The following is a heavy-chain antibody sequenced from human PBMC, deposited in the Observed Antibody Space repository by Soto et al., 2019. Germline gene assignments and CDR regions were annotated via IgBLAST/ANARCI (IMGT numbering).Heavy chain of an antibody. V-gene: IGHV2-5*01. Sequence: GAGPTLVNPTQTLTLTCTLSGFSLSTSGGGVGWIRQPPGKALEWLALIYWNDDKRYSPSLKSRLTITKDTSKNQVVLTMTNMDPVDTATYYCAHRLSAAGNHYGMDVWGQGTTVTVSS. CDR3: AHRLSAAGNHYGMDV. CDR1: GFSLSTSGGG. J-gene: IGHJ6*02. CDR2: IYWNDDK. D-gene: IGHD6-13*01.